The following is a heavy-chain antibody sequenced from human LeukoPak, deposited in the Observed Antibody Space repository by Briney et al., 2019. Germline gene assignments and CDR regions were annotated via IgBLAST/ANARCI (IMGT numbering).Heavy chain of an antibody. D-gene: IGHD3-22*01. CDR2: INPNSGGT. CDR1: GYIFTGYY. Sequence: ASVKVSCKASGYIFTGYYIHWVRQAPGQGLEWMGRINPNSGGTNYAQTFQGRVTMTRDTSISTAYMELSRLRSDDTAVYYCARHPGVEYYYDSSGFYYWGQGTLVTVSS. J-gene: IGHJ4*02. CDR3: ARHPGVEYYYDSSGFYY. V-gene: IGHV1-2*06.